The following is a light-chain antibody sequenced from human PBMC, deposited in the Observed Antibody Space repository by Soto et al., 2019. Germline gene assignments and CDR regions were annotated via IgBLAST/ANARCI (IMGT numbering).Light chain of an antibody. CDR3: QEYNIYMGT. CDR1: QTIRDW. Sequence: EMHLSQSTCTQFASGGETNTITCRASQTIRDWFAWYQHKPGEPPKLLIYDISTLQSGVPSRFSGSGSGTKFTLTISGLQPDDFGTYYCQEYNIYMGTFRQGTKVDIK. J-gene: IGKJ1*01. CDR2: DIS. V-gene: IGKV1-5*01.